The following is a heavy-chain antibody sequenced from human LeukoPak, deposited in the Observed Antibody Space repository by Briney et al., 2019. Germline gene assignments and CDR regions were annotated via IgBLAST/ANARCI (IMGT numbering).Heavy chain of an antibody. V-gene: IGHV3-23*01. CDR1: GFTFSSYA. CDR2: ISGSGGST. J-gene: IGHJ4*02. D-gene: IGHD1-26*01. Sequence: PGGSLRLSCAASGFTFSSYAMSWVRQAPGKGLEWVSAISGSGGSTYYADSVKGRFTISRDNSKNTLYLQMNSLRAEDTAVYYCAKDQLRWELPRAFDYWGQGTLVTVSS. CDR3: AKDQLRWELPRAFDY.